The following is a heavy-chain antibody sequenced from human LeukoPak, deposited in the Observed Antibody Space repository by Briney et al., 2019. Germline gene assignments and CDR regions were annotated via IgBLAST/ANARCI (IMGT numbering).Heavy chain of an antibody. J-gene: IGHJ4*02. CDR2: LIPIFGTA. V-gene: IGHV1-69*13. CDR3: ARVGSSGWYVHPTLDY. Sequence: SVKVSCKASGGTFSSYAISWVRQAPGQGLEWMGGLIPIFGTANYAQKFQGRVTITADESTSTAYMELSSLRSEDTAVYYCARVGSSGWYVHPTLDYWGQGTLVTVSS. D-gene: IGHD6-19*01. CDR1: GGTFSSYA.